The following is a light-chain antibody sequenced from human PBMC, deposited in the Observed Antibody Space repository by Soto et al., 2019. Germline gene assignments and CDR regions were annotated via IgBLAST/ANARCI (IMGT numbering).Light chain of an antibody. J-gene: IGKJ5*01. CDR3: QQSYSTPIT. CDR2: TAS. CDR1: QDINKW. V-gene: IGKV1-12*01. Sequence: DIQMTQSPSSVSASVGDRVTITCRASQDINKWLAWYQQKPGLAPNLVIYTASRLHGGGPSRFSGSGSGTAFTLTISSLQPEDFATYYCQQSYSTPITFGQGTRLEIK.